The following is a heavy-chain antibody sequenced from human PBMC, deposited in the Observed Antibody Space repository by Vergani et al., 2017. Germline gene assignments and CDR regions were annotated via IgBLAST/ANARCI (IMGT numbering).Heavy chain of an antibody. J-gene: IGHJ4*02. CDR2: IYTSGST. Sequence: QVQLQESGPGLVKPSQTLSLTCTVSGGSISSGSYYWSWIRQPAGKGLEWIGRIYTSGSTNYNPSLKSRVTISVDTSKNQFSLKLSAVTAADTAVYYCARAETAVASNYYFDYWGQGTLVTVSS. CDR3: ARAETAVASNYYFDY. CDR1: GGSISSGSYY. V-gene: IGHV4-61*02. D-gene: IGHD4-11*01.